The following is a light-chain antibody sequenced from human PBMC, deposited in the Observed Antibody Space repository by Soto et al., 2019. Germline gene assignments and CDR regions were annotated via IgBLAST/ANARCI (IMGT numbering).Light chain of an antibody. J-gene: IGKJ2*01. CDR2: DAS. Sequence: EIVMTQSPATLSVSPGERAALSCRASQSVSSNFAWYQQKPGQAPRLLIYDASTRATGIPARFSGGGSGTEFTLTISSLQSEDFAVYYCQQYNNWPYTFGQGTKLEIK. V-gene: IGKV3-15*01. CDR3: QQYNNWPYT. CDR1: QSVSSN.